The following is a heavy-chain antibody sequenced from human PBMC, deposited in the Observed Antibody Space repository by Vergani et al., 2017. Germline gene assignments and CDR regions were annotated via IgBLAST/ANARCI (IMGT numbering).Heavy chain of an antibody. CDR2: MFYSGTT. CDR3: ATDWSYYYGSGEG. Sequence: QLLLQDSGPGQVKPSETLSLTCGVSDGSINSRSYYWAWIRQPPGKGLEWIGMMFYSGTTYYNPSLKSRVTIFLDTSKSQFSLKVTSVTAADTAVYFCATDWSYYYGSGEGWGQGTLVTVSS. J-gene: IGHJ4*02. V-gene: IGHV4-39*01. CDR1: DGSINSRSYY. D-gene: IGHD3-10*01.